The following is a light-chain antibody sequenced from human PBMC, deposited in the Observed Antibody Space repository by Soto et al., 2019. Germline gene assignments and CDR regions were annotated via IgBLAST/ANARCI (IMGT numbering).Light chain of an antibody. V-gene: IGLV2-14*01. Sequence: SVLTQPASVSGSPGQSITISCTGTSSDVGGYNYVSWYQQHPGKAPKLMIYEVSNRPSGVSFRFSGSKSGNTASLTISGLQAEDEADYYCSSYTSRTTYVVGTGTKV. CDR2: EVS. CDR3: SSYTSRTTYV. CDR1: SSDVGGYNY. J-gene: IGLJ1*01.